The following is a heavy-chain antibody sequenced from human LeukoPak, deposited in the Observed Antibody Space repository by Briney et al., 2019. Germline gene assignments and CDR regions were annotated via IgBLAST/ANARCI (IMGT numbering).Heavy chain of an antibody. J-gene: IGHJ4*02. CDR1: GFTFSSYS. CDR3: AREVPLGGYDY. V-gene: IGHV3-21*01. D-gene: IGHD3-16*01. Sequence: PGGSLRLSCAASGFTFSSYSMNWVRQAPGKGLEWVSSISSSSSYIYYADSVKGRSTISRDNAKNSLYLQMNSLRAEDTAVYYCAREVPLGGYDYWGQGTLVTVSS. CDR2: ISSSSSYI.